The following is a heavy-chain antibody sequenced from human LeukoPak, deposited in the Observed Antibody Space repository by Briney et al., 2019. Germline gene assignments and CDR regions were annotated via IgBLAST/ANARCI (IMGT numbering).Heavy chain of an antibody. CDR2: IIPSLITP. V-gene: IGHV1-69*04. Sequence: SVKVSCKASGGIFSSYAINWVRQAPGQGLEWMGRIIPSLITPKYAQKFQGRVTITADKSTRTVYMELSSLRSEDTAVYYCARGPAGDYWGQGTLVTVSS. CDR3: ARGPAGDY. J-gene: IGHJ4*02. CDR1: GGIFSSYA.